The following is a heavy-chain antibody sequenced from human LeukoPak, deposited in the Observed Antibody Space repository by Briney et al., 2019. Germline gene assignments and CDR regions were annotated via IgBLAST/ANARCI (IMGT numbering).Heavy chain of an antibody. Sequence: PSETLSLTCSVSGGSMTNNHYYWGWIRQSPGKGLEWIGSMYYSGGGYYNPSLKSRVTISLDMSKNQSSLRLTSLTAADTAVYYCAINRRGRPFAVWGNGTTVTVSS. CDR1: GGSMTNNHYY. J-gene: IGHJ6*04. CDR3: AINRRGRPFAV. CDR2: MYYSGGG. V-gene: IGHV4-39*07. D-gene: IGHD1-14*01.